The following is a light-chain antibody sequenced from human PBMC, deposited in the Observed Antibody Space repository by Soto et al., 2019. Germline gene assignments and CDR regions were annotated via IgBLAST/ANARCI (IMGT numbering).Light chain of an antibody. J-gene: IGKJ4*01. CDR2: AAS. V-gene: IGKV1-9*01. CDR3: QHLDSFPLA. CDR1: QSISSH. Sequence: DIQLTQSPSFLSASVGDRVTITCRASQSISSHVAWYRQKSGKAPMLLIYAASILQSGVPSRFSGSGSGTEFTLTISSLHPEDFATYYCQHLDSFPLAFGGGTTVEI.